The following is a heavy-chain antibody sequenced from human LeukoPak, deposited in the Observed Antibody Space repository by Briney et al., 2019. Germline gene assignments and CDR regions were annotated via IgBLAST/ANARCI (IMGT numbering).Heavy chain of an antibody. J-gene: IGHJ5*02. CDR3: ARTIMITFGGVNWFDP. CDR2: ISYSGST. V-gene: IGHV4-31*03. Sequence: SETLSLTCTVSGGSISSGGYHWSWIRQHPEKGLEWVGHISYSGSTHYNPSLKSRVSISVDTSKNQFSLKLTSVTAADTAVYCCARTIMITFGGVNWFDPWGQGSLVTVSS. CDR1: GGSISSGGYH. D-gene: IGHD3-16*01.